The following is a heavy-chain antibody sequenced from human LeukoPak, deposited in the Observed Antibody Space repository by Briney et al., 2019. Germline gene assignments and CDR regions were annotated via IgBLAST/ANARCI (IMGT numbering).Heavy chain of an antibody. D-gene: IGHD3-22*01. CDR2: IYYSGST. CDR3: ARVGYYDSSADAFDI. Sequence: SETLSLTCTVSGGSISSSSYYWGWIRQPPGKGLEWIGSIYYSGSTYYNPSLKSRVTISVDTSKNQFSLKLSSVTAADTAVYYCARVGYYDSSADAFDIWGQGTMVTVSS. J-gene: IGHJ3*02. CDR1: GGSISSSSYY. V-gene: IGHV4-39*07.